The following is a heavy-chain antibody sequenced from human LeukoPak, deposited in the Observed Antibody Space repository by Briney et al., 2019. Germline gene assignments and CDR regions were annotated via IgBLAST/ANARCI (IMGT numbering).Heavy chain of an antibody. CDR2: IIPILGIA. D-gene: IGHD3-9*01. V-gene: IGHV1-69*04. Sequence: SVKVSCKASGGTFSSYAISWVRQAPGQGLEWMGRIIPILGIASYAQKFQGRVTITADKSTSTAYMELSSLRSEDTAVYYCAVLRNFDWLLPQNIDYWGQGTLVTVSS. CDR3: AVLRNFDWLLPQNIDY. CDR1: GGTFSSYA. J-gene: IGHJ4*02.